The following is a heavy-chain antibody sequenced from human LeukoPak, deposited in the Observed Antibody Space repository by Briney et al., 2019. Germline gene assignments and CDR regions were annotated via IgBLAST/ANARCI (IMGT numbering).Heavy chain of an antibody. D-gene: IGHD3-10*01. CDR3: ARGGGSGN. V-gene: IGHV3-7*01. J-gene: IGHJ4*02. Sequence: GGSLRLSCVASGLTFTNYWMTWVRQAPGKGLEWVATTNLDGSDKYYVDSVKGRFTISRDNTKNSLYLQMNGLRAEDTAVYYCARGGGSGNWGQGTLVIVSS. CDR1: GLTFTNYW. CDR2: TNLDGSDK.